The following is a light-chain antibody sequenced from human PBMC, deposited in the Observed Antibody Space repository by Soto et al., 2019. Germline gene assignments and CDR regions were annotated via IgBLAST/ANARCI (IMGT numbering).Light chain of an antibody. CDR1: SSDVGGYNY. Sequence: QSALTQPPSASGSPGQSVTISCTGMSSDVGGYNYVSWYHQHPGKAPKLMIYEVTKRPSGVPDRFSGSKSGNTASLTVSGLQAEDEADYYCSSYAGSNSVLFGGGTKVNVL. V-gene: IGLV2-8*01. CDR3: SSYAGSNSVL. CDR2: EVT. J-gene: IGLJ2*01.